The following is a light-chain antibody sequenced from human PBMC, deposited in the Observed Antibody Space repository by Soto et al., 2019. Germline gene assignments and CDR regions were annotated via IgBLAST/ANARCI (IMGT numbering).Light chain of an antibody. J-gene: IGKJ1*01. V-gene: IGKV1-5*01. CDR3: QQYATYAPST. CDR1: QSIGTW. Sequence: DIHVTQSPSTLSASVGDRITITCRASQSIGTWLAWYQHRPGEGPKLLIHDASSLESGVPSRFSGSGSATEFSLTISSLESGDSGTYHCQQYATYAPSTFGQGTKVDIK. CDR2: DAS.